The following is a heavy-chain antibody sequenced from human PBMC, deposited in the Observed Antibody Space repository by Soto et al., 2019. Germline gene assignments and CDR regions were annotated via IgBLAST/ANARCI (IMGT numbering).Heavy chain of an antibody. CDR3: AKDRGRSSSHDD. V-gene: IGHV3-23*01. J-gene: IGHJ4*02. D-gene: IGHD6-6*01. CDR2: ISGSGGST. CDR1: GFTFSSYA. Sequence: EVQLLESGGGLVQPGGSLRLSCAASGFTFSSYAMSWVRQAPGKGLEWVSAISGSGGSTYYADSVKGRFTISRDNSKNTLYLQMNTLRAEDTAVYYCAKDRGRSSSHDDWGQGALVTVSS.